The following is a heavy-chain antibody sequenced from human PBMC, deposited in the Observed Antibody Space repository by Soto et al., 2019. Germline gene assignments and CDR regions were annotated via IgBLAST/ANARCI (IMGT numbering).Heavy chain of an antibody. V-gene: IGHV3-30*03. J-gene: IGHJ6*02. D-gene: IGHD1-26*01. CDR1: GFTFSSFG. Sequence: QEQLVESGGGVVQPGRSLRLSCAASGFTFSSFGMHWVRQAPGKGLEWVAVMSYDGRDEYYGDSVEGRFTISRDNSKNTLYLQMNSLRPEDTAVYYCARDLESQWQLLDDIYYYGMVVWGQGTTVTVSS. CDR2: MSYDGRDE. CDR3: ARDLESQWQLLDDIYYYGMVV.